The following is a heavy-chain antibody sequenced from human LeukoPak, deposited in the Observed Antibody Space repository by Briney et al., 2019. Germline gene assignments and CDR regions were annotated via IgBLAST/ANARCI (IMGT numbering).Heavy chain of an antibody. Sequence: KPSETLSLTCTVSGGSISSYYWSWIRQPPGKGLEWIGYIYYSGSTNYNPSLKSRVTISVDTSKNQFSLKLSSVTAADTAVYYCARQFRTGYFDYWGQGTLVTVSS. CDR1: GGSISSYY. J-gene: IGHJ4*02. V-gene: IGHV4-59*01. CDR3: ARQFRTGYFDY. D-gene: IGHD3/OR15-3a*01. CDR2: IYYSGST.